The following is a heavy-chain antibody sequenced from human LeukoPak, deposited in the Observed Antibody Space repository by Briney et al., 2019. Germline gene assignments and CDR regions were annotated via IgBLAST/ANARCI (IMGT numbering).Heavy chain of an antibody. CDR2: ISGSGGST. Sequence: GGSLSLSCAASGFTFSSYAMSWVRQAPGKGLEWVSGISGSGGSTYYADSVKGRFTISRDNSKNTLYMQMNSLRAEDTAVYYCAKAVTRYSSSSYWGQGTLVTVSS. D-gene: IGHD6-6*01. CDR1: GFTFSSYA. J-gene: IGHJ4*02. CDR3: AKAVTRYSSSSY. V-gene: IGHV3-23*01.